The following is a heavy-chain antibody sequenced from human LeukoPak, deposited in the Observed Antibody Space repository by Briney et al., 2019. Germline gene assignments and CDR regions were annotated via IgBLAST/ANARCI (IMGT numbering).Heavy chain of an antibody. J-gene: IGHJ3*02. CDR1: GFTFSSYG. CDR2: IWYDGSNK. CDR3: ARDGGGGGCTSCLIDAFDI. D-gene: IGHD2-2*01. Sequence: GGSLRLSCAASGFTFSSYGMHWVRQAPGKGLEWVAVIWYDGSNKYYADSVKGRFTISRDNSKNTLYLQMNSLRAEDTAVYYCARDGGGGGCTSCLIDAFDIWGQGTMVTVSS. V-gene: IGHV3-33*01.